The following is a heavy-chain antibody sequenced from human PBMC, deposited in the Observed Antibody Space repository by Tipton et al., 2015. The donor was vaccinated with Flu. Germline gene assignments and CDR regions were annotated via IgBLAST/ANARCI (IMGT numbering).Heavy chain of an antibody. CDR3: AEGSIYFDY. D-gene: IGHD3-10*01. V-gene: IGHV3-30*04. J-gene: IGHJ4*02. CDR1: GSTFSSYA. Sequence: SLRLSCAASGSTFSSYAMHWVRQAPGKGLEWVAVISYDGSNKYYADSVKGRFTISRDNSKNTLYLQMNRLRAEDTAVYYCAEGSIYFDYWGQGTLVTVSS. CDR2: ISYDGSNK.